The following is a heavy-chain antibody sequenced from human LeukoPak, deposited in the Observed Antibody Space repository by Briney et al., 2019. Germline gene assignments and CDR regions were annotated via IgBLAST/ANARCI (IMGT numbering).Heavy chain of an antibody. D-gene: IGHD5-18*01. V-gene: IGHV4-59*01. CDR3: ARGALDTKTRFDY. CDR2: IYYSGST. CDR1: GGSISSYY. J-gene: IGHJ4*02. Sequence: PSETLSLTCTVSGGSISSYYWSWIRQPPGKGLEWIGYIYYSGSTNYNPSLKSRVTISVDTSKNQFSLKLSSVTAADTAVYYCARGALDTKTRFDYWGQGTLVTVSS.